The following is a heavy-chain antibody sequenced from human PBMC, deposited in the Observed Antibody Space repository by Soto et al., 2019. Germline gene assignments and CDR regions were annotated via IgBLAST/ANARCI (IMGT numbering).Heavy chain of an antibody. CDR2: IYPGDSDT. D-gene: IGHD3-3*01. V-gene: IGHV5-51*01. CDR3: ARHPYYDFWSGPYYGMDV. Sequence: GESLKLSCQRSRYRFTIYLSGWVRQMPGKGLEWMGIIYPGDSDTRYSPSFQGQVTISADKSISTAYLQWSSLKASDTAMYYCARHPYYDFWSGPYYGMDVWGQGTTVTFS. J-gene: IGHJ6*02. CDR1: RYRFTIYL.